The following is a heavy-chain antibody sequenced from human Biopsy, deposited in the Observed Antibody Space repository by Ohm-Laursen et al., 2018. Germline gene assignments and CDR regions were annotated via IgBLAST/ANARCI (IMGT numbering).Heavy chain of an antibody. Sequence: ASVKVSCKVSGGAFTNYAINWVRQAPGHGLEWMGGIITVSETAGYAERFQGRVTITADVTTTTAYMDLSGLRSEDTAAYYCVAYPSSGFFENNDDFAMDVWGQGTTVIVSS. CDR1: GGAFTNYA. CDR2: IITVSETA. J-gene: IGHJ6*02. V-gene: IGHV1-69*13. D-gene: IGHD6-19*01. CDR3: VAYPSSGFFENNDDFAMDV.